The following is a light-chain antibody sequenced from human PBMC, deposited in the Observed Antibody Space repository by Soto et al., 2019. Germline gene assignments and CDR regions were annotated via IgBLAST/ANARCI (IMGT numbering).Light chain of an antibody. CDR1: SSDVGSYNL. V-gene: IGLV2-23*03. J-gene: IGLJ2*01. CDR2: EGT. Sequence: QSALTQPASVSGSPGQSITISCTGTSSDVGSYNLVSWYQQHPGKAPKLMIYEGTKRPSGVSNRFSGSKSGNTASLTISGLQAEDEADYYCCSYAARGTFDVFFGGGTQLTVL. CDR3: CSYAARGTFDVF.